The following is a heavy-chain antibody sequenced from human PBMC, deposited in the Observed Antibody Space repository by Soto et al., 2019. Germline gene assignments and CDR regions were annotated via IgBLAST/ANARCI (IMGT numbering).Heavy chain of an antibody. Sequence: QIILKESGSTLVKPTQTLTLTCTFSGFSLSTSGVGVTWIRQPPGKALEWLALIYWDDDKRYSPSLKNRLTIXXDTSKNQVVLTMSNMDPVYTATYYCAPYDYGGLDYWGQGALGTVSS. V-gene: IGHV2-5*02. CDR2: IYWDDDK. J-gene: IGHJ4*02. CDR1: GFSLSTSGVG. CDR3: APYDYGGLDY. D-gene: IGHD4-17*01.